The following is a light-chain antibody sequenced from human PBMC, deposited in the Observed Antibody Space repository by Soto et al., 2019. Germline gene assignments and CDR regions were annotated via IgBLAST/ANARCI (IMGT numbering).Light chain of an antibody. Sequence: ELFMTQSPATLSVSPGEQVILSCRASQSVGTTLARSQQKPGQAPSLLIRGASTRATGLPAGVSGRGSGTEFTLTISSLQSEDLAIYYGHYYSASPTFGGG. CDR3: HYYSASPT. CDR2: GAS. J-gene: IGKJ4*02. V-gene: IGKV3-15*01. CDR1: QSVGTT.